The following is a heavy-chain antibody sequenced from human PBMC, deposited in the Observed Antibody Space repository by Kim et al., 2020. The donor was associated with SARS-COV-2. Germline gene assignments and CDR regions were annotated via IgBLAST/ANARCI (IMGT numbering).Heavy chain of an antibody. J-gene: IGHJ6*02. D-gene: IGHD2-2*02. V-gene: IGHV1-3*01. CDR1: GYTFTGYE. CDR2: INAGNGNT. CDR3: ARLYGTYGMDV. Sequence: ASVKVSCKASGYTFTGYEMHWVRQAPGQRLEWMGRINAGNGNTKYSQRFQGRVSIARDTSASTAYMELSSLRSEDTAVYFCARLYGTYGMDVWGQGTTVTVSS.